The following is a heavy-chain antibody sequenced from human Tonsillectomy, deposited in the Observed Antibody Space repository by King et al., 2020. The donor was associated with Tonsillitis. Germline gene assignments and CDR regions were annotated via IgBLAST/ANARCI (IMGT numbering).Heavy chain of an antibody. CDR1: GGSISGDY. D-gene: IGHD6-6*01. Sequence: VQLQESGPGLVKPSETLSLTCTVSGGSISGDYWSWIRQPPGKGLEWFGYIYYSGSTNYNPSLKSRVTMSVDTSKNHFSLRLSSVTAADTAVYYCARPYTTSFYYFDLWGRGTLVTVSS. CDR3: ARPYTTSFYYFDL. V-gene: IGHV4-59*08. CDR2: IYYSGST. J-gene: IGHJ2*01.